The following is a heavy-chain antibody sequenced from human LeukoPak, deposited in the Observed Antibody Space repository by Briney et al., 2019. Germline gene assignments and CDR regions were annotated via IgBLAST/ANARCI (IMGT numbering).Heavy chain of an antibody. CDR2: INTDGSST. Sequence: GGSLRLSCAASGFTFSSYWMHWVRQAPGKGLVWVSRINTDGSSTSYADFVKGRFTISRDNAKNTLYLQMNSLRDEDTAVYHCARDRKSSGLPFDYWGQGTLVTVSS. CDR3: ARDRKSSGLPFDY. CDR1: GFTFSSYW. V-gene: IGHV3-74*01. J-gene: IGHJ4*02. D-gene: IGHD6-19*01.